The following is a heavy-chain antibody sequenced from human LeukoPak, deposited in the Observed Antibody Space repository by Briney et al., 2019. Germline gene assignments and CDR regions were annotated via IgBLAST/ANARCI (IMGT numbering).Heavy chain of an antibody. V-gene: IGHV1-46*01. Sequence: ASVKVSCKASGYTFTSYYMHWVRQAPGQGLEWMGIINPSGGSTSYAQKFQGGVTMTKGTSTSTVYMELSSLRSEDTAVYYCARFASWDAFDIWGQGTMVTVSS. CDR1: GYTFTSYY. CDR3: ARFASWDAFDI. CDR2: INPSGGST. J-gene: IGHJ3*02.